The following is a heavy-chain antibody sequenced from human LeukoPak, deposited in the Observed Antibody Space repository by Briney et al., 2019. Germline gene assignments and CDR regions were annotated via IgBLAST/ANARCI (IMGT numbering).Heavy chain of an antibody. CDR3: ARDHNYAFDN. D-gene: IGHD1-1*01. CDR1: GFPFSDYS. V-gene: IGHV3-48*04. J-gene: IGHJ4*02. Sequence: GGSLRLSCTASGFPFSDYSMNWVRQAPGKGLEWISYIGISSGNTKYADSVKGRFTISADNARKSLYLQMNSLRVEDTAVYYCARDHNYAFDNWGQGTLVSVSS. CDR2: IGISSGNT.